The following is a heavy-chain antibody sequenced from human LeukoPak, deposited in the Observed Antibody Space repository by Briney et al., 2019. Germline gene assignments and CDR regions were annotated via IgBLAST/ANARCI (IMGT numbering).Heavy chain of an antibody. CDR1: GASITSFY. V-gene: IGHV4-4*07. CDR3: SRGGGYGDY. Sequence: SETLSLTCTVSGASITSFYYNWIRQSAGKGLEWIGRIHTNGGTDYRPSLNSRVTMSVDTSKKQISLKLTSVTAADTAVYFCSRGGGYGDYWGQGILVTVS. CDR2: IHTNGGT. D-gene: IGHD5-12*01. J-gene: IGHJ4*02.